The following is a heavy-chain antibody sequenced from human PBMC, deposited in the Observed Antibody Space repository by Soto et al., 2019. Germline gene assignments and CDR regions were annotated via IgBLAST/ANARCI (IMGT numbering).Heavy chain of an antibody. D-gene: IGHD5-18*01. CDR2: IYYSGST. CDR3: ARQGYGYPISSFDY. CDR1: GGSISSSSYY. Sequence: QLQLQESGPGLVKPSETLSLTCTVSGGSISSSSYYWGWIRQPPGKGLEWIGSIYYSGSTYYNPSLTSRLTISVDPSKNQFSLKMSSVTAADTAVYYCARQGYGYPISSFDYWGQGTLVTVSS. V-gene: IGHV4-39*01. J-gene: IGHJ4*02.